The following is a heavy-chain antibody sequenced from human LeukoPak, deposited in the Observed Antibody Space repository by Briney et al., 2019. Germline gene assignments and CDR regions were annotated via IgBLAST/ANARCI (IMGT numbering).Heavy chain of an antibody. CDR1: GFTFSSYG. CDR3: AKDLPPRVDTVATTDY. D-gene: IGHD5-12*01. J-gene: IGHJ4*02. V-gene: IGHV3-30*18. Sequence: GGSLRLSCAASGFTFSSYGMHWVRQAPGKGLEWVAVISYDGSNKYYADSVKGRFTISRDNSKNTLYLQMNSLRAEDTAVYYCAKDLPPRVDTVATTDYWGQGTLVTVSS. CDR2: ISYDGSNK.